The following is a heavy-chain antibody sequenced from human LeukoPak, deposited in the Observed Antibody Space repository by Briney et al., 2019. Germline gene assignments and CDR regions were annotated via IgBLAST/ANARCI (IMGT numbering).Heavy chain of an antibody. D-gene: IGHD6-13*01. CDR1: GYTLPELS. CDR2: FDPEDGET. CDR3: ATLPAAGTAYSYYYMDV. J-gene: IGHJ6*03. Sequence: GASVKVSCKVSGYTLPELSMHWVRQAPGKGLEWMGGFDPEDGETIYAQKFQGRVTMTEDTSTDTAYMELSSLRSEDTAVYYCATLPAAGTAYSYYYMDVWGKGTTVTISS. V-gene: IGHV1-24*01.